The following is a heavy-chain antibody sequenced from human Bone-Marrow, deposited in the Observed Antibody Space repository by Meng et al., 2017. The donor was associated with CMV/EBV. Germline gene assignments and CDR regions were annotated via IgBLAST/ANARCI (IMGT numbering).Heavy chain of an antibody. V-gene: IGHV4-31*03. CDR2: IYYSGST. Sequence: TCTVAGGSISSGGYYCSWIRQHPGKGLEWIGYIYYSGSTYYNPSLKSRVTISVDTFKNQFSLKLSSVTAADTAVYYCARSGWTDFDYWGQGTLVTVSS. CDR1: GGSISSGGYY. D-gene: IGHD6-19*01. CDR3: ARSGWTDFDY. J-gene: IGHJ4*02.